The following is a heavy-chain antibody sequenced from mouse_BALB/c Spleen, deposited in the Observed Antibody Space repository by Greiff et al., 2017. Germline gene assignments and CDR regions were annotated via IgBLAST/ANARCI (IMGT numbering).Heavy chain of an antibody. CDR3: ARLRGSFAMDY. J-gene: IGHJ4*01. CDR2: ISSGGSYT. CDR1: GFTFSSYG. Sequence: EVKLMESGGDLVKPGGSLKLSCAASGFTFSSYGLSWVRQTPDKRLEWVATISSGGSYTYYPDSVKGRFTISRDNAKNTLYLQMSSLKSEDTAMYYCARLRGSFAMDYWGQGTSVTVSS. D-gene: IGHD3-1*01. V-gene: IGHV5-6*01.